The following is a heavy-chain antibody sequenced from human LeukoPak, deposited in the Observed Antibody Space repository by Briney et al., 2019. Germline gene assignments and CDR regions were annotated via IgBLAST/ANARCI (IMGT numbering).Heavy chain of an antibody. CDR3: AKGRRNIAVADSDY. Sequence: GGSLRLSCTPSGFTFSSYAMSWVRQTPGKGLEWVSGISGSGGSTYYADSVKGRFTISRDNSKNTLYLQMNSLRAEDTAVYYCAKGRRNIAVADSDYWGQGTLVTVSS. J-gene: IGHJ4*02. V-gene: IGHV3-23*01. CDR2: ISGSGGST. D-gene: IGHD6-19*01. CDR1: GFTFSSYA.